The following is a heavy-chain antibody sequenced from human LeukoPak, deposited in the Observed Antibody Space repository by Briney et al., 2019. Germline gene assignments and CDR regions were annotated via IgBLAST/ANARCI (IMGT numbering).Heavy chain of an antibody. V-gene: IGHV3-30*04. CDR1: GFIFSSYA. Sequence: GGSLRLSCAASGFIFSSYAMHWVRQAPGKGLEWVAVISYDGSNKYYADSVKGRFTISRDNSKNKLYLQMNSLRAEDTAVYYFARAPPTLVSMVRGDEPYYGMDVWGQGTTVTV. CDR3: ARAPPTLVSMVRGDEPYYGMDV. D-gene: IGHD3-10*01. CDR2: ISYDGSNK. J-gene: IGHJ6*02.